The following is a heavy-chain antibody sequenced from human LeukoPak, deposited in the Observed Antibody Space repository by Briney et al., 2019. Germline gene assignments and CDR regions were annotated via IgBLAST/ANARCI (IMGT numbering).Heavy chain of an antibody. J-gene: IGHJ6*03. D-gene: IGHD2-2*01. CDR1: GGTFSSYA. V-gene: IGHV1-69*13. CDR2: IIPIFGTA. Sequence: GASVKVSCKASGGTFSSYAISWVRQAPGQGLEWMGGIIPIFGTANYAQKFQGRVTITADESTSTAYMELSSLRSEDTAVYYCARGRVVVPAAHSPYYYYYMDVWGKGTTVTVSS. CDR3: ARGRVVVPAAHSPYYYYYMDV.